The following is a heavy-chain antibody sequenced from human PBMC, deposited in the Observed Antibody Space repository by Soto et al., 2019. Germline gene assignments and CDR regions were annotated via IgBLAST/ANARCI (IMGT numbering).Heavy chain of an antibody. CDR2: IEQDGSEK. Sequence: GGSLRLSCAASGFTFSSYWMSWVRQAPGKGLEWVANIEQDGSEKYYVDSVKGRFTISRDNAKNSLYLQMNSLRAEDTAVYYCARDSYYYDSSGYFDYWGQGTLVTV. J-gene: IGHJ4*02. V-gene: IGHV3-7*01. D-gene: IGHD3-22*01. CDR3: ARDSYYYDSSGYFDY. CDR1: GFTFSSYW.